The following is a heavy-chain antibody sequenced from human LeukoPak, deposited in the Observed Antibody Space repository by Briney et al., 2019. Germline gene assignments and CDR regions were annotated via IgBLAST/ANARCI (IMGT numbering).Heavy chain of an antibody. D-gene: IGHD6-19*01. V-gene: IGHV3-30*02. CDR2: IRYDGSNK. Sequence: GGSLRLSCAASGSTFSSYGMHWVRQAPGKGLEWVAFIRYDGSNKYYADSVKGRFTISRDNSKNTLYLQMNSLRAEDTAVYYCAKSFEAGYSSRVSHWLAFDIWGQGTMVTVSS. CDR1: GSTFSSYG. J-gene: IGHJ3*02. CDR3: AKSFEAGYSSRVSHWLAFDI.